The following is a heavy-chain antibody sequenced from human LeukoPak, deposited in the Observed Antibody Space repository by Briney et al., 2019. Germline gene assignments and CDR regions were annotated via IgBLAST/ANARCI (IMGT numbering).Heavy chain of an antibody. CDR1: GFTFSSYS. CDR3: ARDQLTMVRTTSDDY. CDR2: TSSSSSYI. Sequence: SGGSLRLSCAASGFTFSSYSMNWVRQAPGKGLEWVSSTSSSSSYIYYADSVKGRFTISRDNAKNSLYLQMNSLRAEDTAVYYCARDQLTMVRTTSDDYWGQGTLVTVSS. D-gene: IGHD3-10*01. J-gene: IGHJ4*02. V-gene: IGHV3-21*01.